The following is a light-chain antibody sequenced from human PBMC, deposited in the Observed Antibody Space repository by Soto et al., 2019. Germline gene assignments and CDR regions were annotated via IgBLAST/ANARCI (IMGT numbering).Light chain of an antibody. V-gene: IGLV3-21*01. CDR2: YDS. Sequence: SYELTQPPSVSVAPGKTASVACGGSNIGSKSVHWYQKKSGQAPVLAMYYDSDRPSGIPERFSGSNSGNTATLTISRVEAGDEDDYYCLVWDISSGHVVFGGGTKLTVL. CDR1: NIGSKS. J-gene: IGLJ3*02. CDR3: LVWDISSGHVV.